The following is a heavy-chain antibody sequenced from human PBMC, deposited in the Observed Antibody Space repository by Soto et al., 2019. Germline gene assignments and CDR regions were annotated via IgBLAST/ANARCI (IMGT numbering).Heavy chain of an antibody. CDR2: IDPSDSYT. Sequence: PGESLKISCKGSGYSFTSYWISWVRQMPGKGLEWMGRIDPSDSYTNYSPSFQGHVTISADKSISTAYLQWSSLKASDTAMYYCARQEQLMTTVTSFDYWGQGTLVTVSS. CDR3: ARQEQLMTTVTSFDY. CDR1: GYSFTSYW. D-gene: IGHD4-17*01. J-gene: IGHJ4*02. V-gene: IGHV5-10-1*01.